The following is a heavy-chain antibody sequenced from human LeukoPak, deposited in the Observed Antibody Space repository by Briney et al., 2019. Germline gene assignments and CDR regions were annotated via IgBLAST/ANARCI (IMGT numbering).Heavy chain of an antibody. CDR1: GLTFGIFW. CDR3: ARDWLTGDSDSDY. J-gene: IGHJ4*02. V-gene: IGHV3-7*01. Sequence: GGPLGLSGAPLGLTFGIFWMNWVRQPPGKGRGGGANINQDGSEKYFVDSVKGRFTISRDNAKSSLYLQVNSLRVEDAAVYYCARDWLTGDSDSDYWGQGTLVTVSS. CDR2: INQDGSEK. D-gene: IGHD7-27*01.